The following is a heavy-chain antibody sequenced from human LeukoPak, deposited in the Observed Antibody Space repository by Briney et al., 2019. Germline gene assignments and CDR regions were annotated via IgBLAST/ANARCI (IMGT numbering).Heavy chain of an antibody. Sequence: SETLSLTCTVSGGSNSSSSYYWGWIRQPPGKGLEWIGSIYYSGSTYYNPSLKSRATISVDTSKNQFSLKLSSVTAADTAVYYCARRSRIAVAGYFDYWGQGTLVTVSS. V-gene: IGHV4-39*01. J-gene: IGHJ4*02. CDR1: GGSNSSSSYY. CDR3: ARRSRIAVAGYFDY. D-gene: IGHD6-19*01. CDR2: IYYSGST.